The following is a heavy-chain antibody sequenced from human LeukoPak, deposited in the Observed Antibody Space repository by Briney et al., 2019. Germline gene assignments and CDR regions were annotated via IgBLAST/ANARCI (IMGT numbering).Heavy chain of an antibody. J-gene: IGHJ4*02. V-gene: IGHV3-7*01. CDR1: GLTVSNNY. Sequence: GGSLRLSCVVSGLTVSNNYMTWVRQAPGKGLEWVANINQDGSAQYYVDSVKGRFAISRDNAKSSLYLQMNSLRAEDTAVYYCARSARWGQGTLVTVSS. CDR3: ARSAR. CDR2: INQDGSAQ.